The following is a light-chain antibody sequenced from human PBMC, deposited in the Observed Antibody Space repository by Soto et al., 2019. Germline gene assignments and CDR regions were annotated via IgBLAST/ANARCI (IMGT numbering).Light chain of an antibody. J-gene: IGKJ5*01. CDR1: QGVTTT. CDR2: DVS. Sequence: PASQSVSGGERVTLSCMAGQGVTTTFAWYQQKSGQSPRLLIYDVSTRATGVPARFSVSGCETDSTHIIGVLQSEDSAFYFFQDSNNWPFSCGRGTRLEIK. CDR3: QDSNNWPFS. V-gene: IGKV3-15*01.